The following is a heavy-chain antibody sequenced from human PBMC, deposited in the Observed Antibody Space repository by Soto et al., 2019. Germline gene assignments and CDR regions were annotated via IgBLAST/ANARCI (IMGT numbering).Heavy chain of an antibody. CDR3: ARGPKENSGMTTVDI. D-gene: IGHD1-26*01. Sequence: QVQLVQSGAEVKKPGSSVKVSCKASGGTFSRHTISWVRQAPGQGLEWMGGIVPRFGSTNYAQKVQGRVTISADEATSTAYMELSSRRSEDTAGFYCARGPKENSGMTTVDIRGQGTMVTVSS. J-gene: IGHJ3*02. CDR2: IVPRFGST. V-gene: IGHV1-69*01. CDR1: GGTFSRHT.